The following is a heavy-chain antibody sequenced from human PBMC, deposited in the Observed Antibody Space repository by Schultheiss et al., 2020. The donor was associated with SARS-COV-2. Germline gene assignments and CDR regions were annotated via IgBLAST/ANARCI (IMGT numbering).Heavy chain of an antibody. Sequence: GGSLRLSCAASGFTFSSYAMSWVRQAPGKGLEWVGRIKSKTDGGTTDYAAPVKGRFTISRDDSKNTLYLQMNSLKTEDTAVYYCTTEYYYDSSGYYEGVQHWGQGTLVTVSS. CDR2: IKSKTDGGTT. V-gene: IGHV3-15*01. D-gene: IGHD3-22*01. J-gene: IGHJ1*01. CDR1: GFTFSSYA. CDR3: TTEYYYDSSGYYEGVQH.